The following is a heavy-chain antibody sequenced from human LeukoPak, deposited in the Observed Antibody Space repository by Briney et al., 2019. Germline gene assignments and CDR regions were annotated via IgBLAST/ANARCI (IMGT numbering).Heavy chain of an antibody. CDR1: GGSISSYY. CDR3: ARYCSGGSCYFDY. Sequence: SETLSLTCTVSGGSISSYYWSWIRQPPGEGLEWIGYIYYSGSTNYNPSLKSRVTISVDTPKTLFSLKLSSVTAADTAVYYCARYCSGGSCYFDYWGQGTLVTVSS. D-gene: IGHD2-15*01. J-gene: IGHJ4*02. CDR2: IYYSGST. V-gene: IGHV4-59*12.